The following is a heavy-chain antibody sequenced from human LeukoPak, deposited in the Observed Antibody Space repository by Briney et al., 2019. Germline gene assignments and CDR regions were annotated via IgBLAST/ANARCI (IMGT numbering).Heavy chain of an antibody. V-gene: IGHV3-66*01. J-gene: IGHJ4*02. D-gene: IGHD6-19*01. CDR2: IYSGGSS. CDR3: ASPAQQWRWYYFDY. CDR1: KLTVSSKH. Sequence: PGQSMRLSCAASKLTVSSKHMSWVSQAPGKGLEWVSLIYSGGSSYYADSVKARFTISRDNSKNTHYLQMNSLRAEATAVYRCASPAQQWRWYYFDYWGQGTLVTVPS.